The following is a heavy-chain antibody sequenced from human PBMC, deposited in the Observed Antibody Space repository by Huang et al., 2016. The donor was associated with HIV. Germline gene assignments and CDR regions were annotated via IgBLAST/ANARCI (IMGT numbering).Heavy chain of an antibody. CDR2: ISGTSSNI. D-gene: IGHD3-22*01. J-gene: IGHJ4*02. Sequence: EVQLVESGGALVQPGGSLKLSCVVSGFDFSKYSMNGVRQAPGKGLGWVSYISGTSSNIYYADSVKGRFTNSRDNAKNSVFLQMRSLRAEDTALYYCARTEMEYYYGSSGYYPDYWGQGTQVTVSS. CDR1: GFDFSKYS. V-gene: IGHV3-48*01. CDR3: ARTEMEYYYGSSGYYPDY.